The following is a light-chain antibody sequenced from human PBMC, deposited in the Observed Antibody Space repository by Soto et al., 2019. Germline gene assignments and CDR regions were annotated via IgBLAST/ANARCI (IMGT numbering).Light chain of an antibody. Sequence: QSVLTQPASVSGSPGQSITISCTGTSSDIGSNNYVSWFQQLPGKAPTLIIYEVSNRPSGVSTHFSGSKSGNTASLTISGLLPEDEAEYYCSSYTTTTRLFGGGTKVTVL. CDR1: SSDIGSNNY. J-gene: IGLJ3*02. V-gene: IGLV2-14*01. CDR2: EVS. CDR3: SSYTTTTRL.